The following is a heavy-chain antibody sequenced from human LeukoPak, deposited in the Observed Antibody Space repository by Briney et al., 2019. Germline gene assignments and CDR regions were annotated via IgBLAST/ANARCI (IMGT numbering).Heavy chain of an antibody. CDR2: IYESGST. Sequence: PSETLSLTCTLSGDSISGYYWTWVPHPPRTGLEWIGNIYESGSTTYNTSLRSRVTISFATSSKQFSLRLSSVTATDTDVYYCVRDRGYSYAFEIWGEGTMGTVSS. V-gene: IGHV4-59*01. D-gene: IGHD5-18*01. CDR1: GDSISGYY. J-gene: IGHJ3*02. CDR3: VRDRGYSYAFEI.